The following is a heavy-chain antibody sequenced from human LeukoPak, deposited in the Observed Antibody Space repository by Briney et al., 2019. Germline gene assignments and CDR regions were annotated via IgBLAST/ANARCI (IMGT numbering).Heavy chain of an antibody. CDR1: GYTFTSYG. Sequence: ASVKVSCKASGYTFTSYGISWVRQAPGQGLEWMGWINPNSGGTNYAQKLQGRVTMTTDTSTSTAYMELRSLRSDDTAVYYCARVLLWFGELIDYWGQGTLVTVSS. D-gene: IGHD3-10*01. CDR3: ARVLLWFGELIDY. CDR2: INPNSGGT. V-gene: IGHV1-18*01. J-gene: IGHJ4*02.